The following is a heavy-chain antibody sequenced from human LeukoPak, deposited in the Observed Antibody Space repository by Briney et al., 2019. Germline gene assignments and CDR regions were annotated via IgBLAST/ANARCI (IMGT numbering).Heavy chain of an antibody. J-gene: IGHJ4*02. D-gene: IGHD3-22*01. Sequence: SVKVSCKASGGTFSSYAISWVRQAPGQGLEWMGGIIPIFGTANYAQKFQGRVTITTDESTSTAYMELSSLRSEDTAVYYCARSPITVIVVVNYYFDYWGQGTLVTVSS. CDR1: GGTFSSYA. V-gene: IGHV1-69*05. CDR2: IIPIFGTA. CDR3: ARSPITVIVVVNYYFDY.